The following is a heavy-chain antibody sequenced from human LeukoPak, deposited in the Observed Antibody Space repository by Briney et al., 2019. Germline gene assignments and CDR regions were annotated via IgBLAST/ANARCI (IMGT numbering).Heavy chain of an antibody. CDR2: ISSSSSYI. CDR1: GFTFSSYS. D-gene: IGHD4-17*01. J-gene: IGHJ6*02. CDR3: AREHGDFYYYYGIDV. V-gene: IGHV3-21*01. Sequence: GGSLRLSCAASGFTFSSYSMNWVRQAPGKGLEWVSSISSSSSYIYYADSVKGRFTISRDNAKNSLYLQMNSLRAEDTAVYYCAREHGDFYYYYGIDVWGQGTTVTVSS.